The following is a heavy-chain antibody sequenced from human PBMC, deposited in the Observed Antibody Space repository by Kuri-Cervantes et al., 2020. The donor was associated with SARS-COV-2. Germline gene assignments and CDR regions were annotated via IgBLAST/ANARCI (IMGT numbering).Heavy chain of an antibody. CDR3: ARVGGDYGSVYYYYMDV. V-gene: IGHV1-8*01. J-gene: IGHJ6*03. Sequence: ASVKVSCKAPETTFPNYDINWVRQATGQGLEWMGMVKTNSGNTLYAQFFQGRVTMTRDTSTSTVYMELSSLRSEDTAVYYCARVGGDYGSVYYYYMDVWGKGTTVTVSS. D-gene: IGHD4-17*01. CDR1: ETTFPNYD. CDR2: VKTNSGNT.